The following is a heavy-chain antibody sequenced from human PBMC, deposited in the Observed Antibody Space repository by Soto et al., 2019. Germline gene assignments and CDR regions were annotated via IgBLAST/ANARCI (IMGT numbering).Heavy chain of an antibody. CDR1: GYTFTGYY. D-gene: IGHD2-15*01. Sequence: ASVKFSCKASGYTFTGYYMHWVRQAPGQGLEWMGWINPNSGGTNYAQKFQGRVTMTRDTSISTAYMELSRLRSDDTAVYYCARDLKYCSGGSCYRLGFEFDYWGQGTLVTVSS. J-gene: IGHJ4*02. V-gene: IGHV1-2*02. CDR3: ARDLKYCSGGSCYRLGFEFDY. CDR2: INPNSGGT.